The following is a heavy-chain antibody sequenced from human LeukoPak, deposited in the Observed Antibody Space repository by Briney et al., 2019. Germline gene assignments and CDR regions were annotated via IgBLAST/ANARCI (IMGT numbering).Heavy chain of an antibody. D-gene: IGHD3-3*01. J-gene: IGHJ4*02. CDR2: ISSSSSYI. CDR3: ARDRGYDFWSGLFDY. V-gene: IGHV3-21*01. Sequence: GGSLRLSCAASGFTFSSYSMNWVRQAPGKGLDWVSSISSSSSYIYYADSVKGRFTISRDNAKNSLYLQMNSLRAEDTAVYYCARDRGYDFWSGLFDYWGQGTLVTVSS. CDR1: GFTFSSYS.